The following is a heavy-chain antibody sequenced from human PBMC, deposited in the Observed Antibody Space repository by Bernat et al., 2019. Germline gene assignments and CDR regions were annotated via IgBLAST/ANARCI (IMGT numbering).Heavy chain of an antibody. Sequence: EVQLVESGGGLVQPGGSLKLSCAASGFTFSGSAMHWVRQASGKGLEWVGRIRSKANSYATAYAASVKGRFTIPRDDSKNTAYLQMNSLKTEDTAVYYCTTEYYYGSGSYHWGQGTLVTVSS. V-gene: IGHV3-73*02. D-gene: IGHD3-10*01. J-gene: IGHJ4*02. CDR2: IRSKANSYAT. CDR1: GFTFSGSA. CDR3: TTEYYYGSGSYH.